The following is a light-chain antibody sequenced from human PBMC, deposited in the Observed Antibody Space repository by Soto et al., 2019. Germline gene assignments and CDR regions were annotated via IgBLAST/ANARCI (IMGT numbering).Light chain of an antibody. V-gene: IGKV1-39*01. Sequence: DIQLTQSPSSLSASLGDRVTISCRASQNIDNYLHWYQQKSGKAPEALIYAASSLRGGVSSRFSGSGYGIEFTLTINNRQPEDFATGYCQQSFSSPAITVGQGTRLDI. CDR1: QNIDNY. CDR3: QQSFSSPAIT. J-gene: IGKJ5*01. CDR2: AAS.